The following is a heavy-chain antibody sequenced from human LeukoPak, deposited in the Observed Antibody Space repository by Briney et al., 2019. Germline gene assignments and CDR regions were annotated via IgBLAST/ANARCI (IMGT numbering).Heavy chain of an antibody. CDR1: GGSISGGDYY. CDR3: ARAEYYYDSSGFPRESWYFDL. V-gene: IGHV4-30-4*01. Sequence: SETLSLTCTVSGGSISGGDYYWSWIRQPPGKGLEWIGYIYYSGSTYYNPSLKSRVTISVDTSKNQFSLKLSSVTAADTAVYYCARAEYYYDSSGFPRESWYFDLWGRGTLVTVSS. CDR2: IYYSGST. D-gene: IGHD3-22*01. J-gene: IGHJ2*01.